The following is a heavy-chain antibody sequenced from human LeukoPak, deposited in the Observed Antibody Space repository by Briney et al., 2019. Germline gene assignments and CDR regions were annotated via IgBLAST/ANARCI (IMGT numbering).Heavy chain of an antibody. D-gene: IGHD1-14*01. CDR3: ARAPSRGPNLRIFDY. J-gene: IGHJ4*02. CDR2: IYYSGST. V-gene: IGHV4-59*01. CDR1: GGSTSSYY. Sequence: SETLSLTCTVSGGSTSSYYWSWIRQPPGKGLEWIGYIYYSGSTNYNPSLKSRVTISVDTSKNQFSLKLSSVTAADTAVYYCARAPSRGPNLRIFDYWGQGTLVTVSS.